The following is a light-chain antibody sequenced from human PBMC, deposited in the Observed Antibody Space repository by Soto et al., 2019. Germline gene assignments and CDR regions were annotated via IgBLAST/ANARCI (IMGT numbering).Light chain of an antibody. CDR2: GAS. V-gene: IGKV3-20*01. J-gene: IGKJ2*01. CDR1: QSVDSSY. CDR3: QQYGSSSYT. Sequence: EIVLTQSPGTLSLSPGERATLSCRASQSVDSSYLAWYQQKPGQAPRLLIFGASSRATDIPDRFSGSGSVTDFTLTISRLEPEDFAVYYCQQYGSSSYTFGQGTKLQIK.